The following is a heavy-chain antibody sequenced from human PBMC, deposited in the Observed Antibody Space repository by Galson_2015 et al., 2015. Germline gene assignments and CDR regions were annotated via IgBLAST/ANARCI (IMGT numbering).Heavy chain of an antibody. CDR2: INSDGSST. CDR1: GFTFSSYW. Sequence: SLRLSCAASGFTFSSYWMHWVRHAPGKGLVWVSRINSDGSSTSYADSVKGRFTISRDNAKNTLYLQMYSLRAEDTAVYYCAREGGYGGTMGAFDIWGQGTMVTVSS. J-gene: IGHJ3*02. V-gene: IGHV3-74*01. D-gene: IGHD4-23*01. CDR3: AREGGYGGTMGAFDI.